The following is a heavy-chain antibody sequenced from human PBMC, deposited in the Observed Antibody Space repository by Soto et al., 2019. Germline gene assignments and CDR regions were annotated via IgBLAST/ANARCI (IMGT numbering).Heavy chain of an antibody. CDR1: GFPFSSHW. D-gene: IGHD1-26*01. J-gene: IGHJ4*02. CDR3: ARVVGATNTLHN. V-gene: IGHV3-7*01. Sequence: EVQLVESGGGLVQPGGSLRLSCVVSGFPFSSHWMGWVRQAPGKGLEWVANIKQDGSEEHYVDSVKGRFTVSRDNARNSLHLQMNSLRAEDTAVYYCARVVGATNTLHNWGQGTLVTVSS. CDR2: IKQDGSEE.